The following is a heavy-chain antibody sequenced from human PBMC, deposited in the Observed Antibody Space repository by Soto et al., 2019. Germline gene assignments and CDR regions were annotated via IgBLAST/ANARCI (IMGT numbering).Heavy chain of an antibody. CDR3: ARRLDDRAEDGFDV. D-gene: IGHD3-16*01. Sequence: QVQRVQSGAEVREPGSSVKVSCKASGATFSTYTIDWVRQAPGQGLEWMGRIIPLFGTAKYAQKFQDRVTITAKGSTRTAYMELSSLRSEDTAVYYGARRLDDRAEDGFDVGGEGTAVPVSA. J-gene: IGHJ3*01. V-gene: IGHV1-69*18. CDR1: GATFSTYT. CDR2: IIPLFGTA.